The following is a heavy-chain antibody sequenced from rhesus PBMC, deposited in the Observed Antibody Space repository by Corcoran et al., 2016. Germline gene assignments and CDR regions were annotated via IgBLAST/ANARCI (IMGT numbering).Heavy chain of an antibody. J-gene: IGHJ4*01. D-gene: IGHD3-28*01. CDR1: GGSSRADCY. Sequence: QVQLQESGPGMVKPSETLSLPCAVYGGSSRADCYWSWLRQPPGQGLEWIGYIYGSGGGTNYNPSLKNRVTISIDTSKNQFSLKLSSVTAADTAVYYCARAGPYYYDSGYLFDHWGQGVLATVSS. CDR3: ARAGPYYYDSGYLFDH. CDR2: IYGSGGGT. V-gene: IGHV4-106*01.